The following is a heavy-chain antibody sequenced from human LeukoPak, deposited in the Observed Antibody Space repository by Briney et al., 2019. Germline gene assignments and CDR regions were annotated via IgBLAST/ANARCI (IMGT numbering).Heavy chain of an antibody. V-gene: IGHV1-8*01. CDR3: ARGRRGRTSWYFDL. CDR2: MNPNSGNT. J-gene: IGHJ2*01. Sequence: ASVKVSCKASGYTFTSYGINWVRQATGQGLEWMGWMNPNSGNTGYAQKFQGRVTMTRNTSISTAYMELSSLRSEDTAVYYCARGRRGRTSWYFDLWGRGTLVTVSS. D-gene: IGHD1-7*01. CDR1: GYTFTSYG.